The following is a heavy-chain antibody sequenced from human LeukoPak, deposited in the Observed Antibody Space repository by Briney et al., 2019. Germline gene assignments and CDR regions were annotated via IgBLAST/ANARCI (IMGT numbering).Heavy chain of an antibody. Sequence: SETLSLTCTVSGGSISSYYWSWIRQPPGKGLEWIGYIYYSGSTNYNPSLKSRVTISVDTSKNQFSLKLSSVTAADTAVYYCARDRGLTKSGGVDFDYWGQGTLVTVSS. D-gene: IGHD3-10*02. J-gene: IGHJ4*02. CDR3: ARDRGLTKSGGVDFDY. CDR1: GGSISSYY. CDR2: IYYSGST. V-gene: IGHV4-59*01.